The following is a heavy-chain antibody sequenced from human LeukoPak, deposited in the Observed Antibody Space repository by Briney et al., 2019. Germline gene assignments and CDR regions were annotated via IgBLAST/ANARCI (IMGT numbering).Heavy chain of an antibody. D-gene: IGHD1-26*01. CDR3: ARHQIVGATRSPFDY. V-gene: IGHV5-51*01. Sequence: TGASLKISCKGSGYNFNSYWIGWVRQLPGRGLEWMGIIYPGDSDTRYSPSFQGQVTISADKSISTAYLQWSSLKASDTAIYYCARHQIVGATRSPFDYWGQGTLVTVSS. CDR2: IYPGDSDT. CDR1: GYNFNSYW. J-gene: IGHJ4*02.